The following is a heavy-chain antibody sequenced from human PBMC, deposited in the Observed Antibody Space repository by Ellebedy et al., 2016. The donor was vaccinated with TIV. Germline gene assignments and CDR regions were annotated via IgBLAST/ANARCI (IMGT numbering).Heavy chain of an antibody. CDR3: ARRPREGGWFDP. CDR2: IYPGDSDT. CDR1: GYSFTSYW. J-gene: IGHJ5*02. V-gene: IGHV5-51*01. Sequence: KVSXXGSGYSFTSYWIGWVRQMPGKGLEWMGIIYPGDSDTRYSPSFQGQVTISADKSISTAYLQWSSLKASDTAMYYCARRPREGGWFDPWGQGTLVTVSS.